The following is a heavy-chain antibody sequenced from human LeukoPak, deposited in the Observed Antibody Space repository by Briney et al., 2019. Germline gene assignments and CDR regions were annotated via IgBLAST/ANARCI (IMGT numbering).Heavy chain of an antibody. J-gene: IGHJ5*02. CDR1: GYTFTSYY. CDR3: ARAYDILTGYLNWFDP. Sequence: ASVKVSCKASGYTFTSYYMHWVRQAPGQGLEWMGIINPSGGSTSYAQKFQGRVTMTRDMSTSTVYMELSTLRSDDTPLYYCARAYDILTGYLNWFDPWGQGTLVTVSS. V-gene: IGHV1-46*01. CDR2: INPSGGST. D-gene: IGHD3-9*01.